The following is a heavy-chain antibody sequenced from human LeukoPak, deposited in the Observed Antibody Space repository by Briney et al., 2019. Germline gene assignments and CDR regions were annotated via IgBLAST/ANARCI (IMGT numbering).Heavy chain of an antibody. V-gene: IGHV3-7*01. J-gene: IGHJ4*02. CDR3: ARRYFDS. CDR2: IKQDGSEI. Sequence: WGVLRLPCAASGFTFSDYWMSWVRQAPGKGLEWVANIKQDGSEIYYVASVKGRFTISRDNTKNSLYLQMNSLRAEDTAVYYCARRYFDSWGQGTLVTVSS. CDR1: GFTFSDYW.